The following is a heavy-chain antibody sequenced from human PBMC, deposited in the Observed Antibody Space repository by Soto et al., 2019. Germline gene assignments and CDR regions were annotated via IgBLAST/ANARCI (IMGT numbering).Heavy chain of an antibody. CDR2: LYYSGST. Sequence: QLQLQESGPGLVKPSETLSLTCTVSGGSISSSSYYWGWIRQPPGKGLEWIGSLYYSGSTYYNPSLKSRVTISVDTSKNQFSLKLSSVTAADTAVYYCASRAYCGGDCYHPTYWYFDLWGRGTLVTVSS. D-gene: IGHD2-21*01. J-gene: IGHJ2*01. CDR1: GGSISSSSYY. V-gene: IGHV4-39*01. CDR3: ASRAYCGGDCYHPTYWYFDL.